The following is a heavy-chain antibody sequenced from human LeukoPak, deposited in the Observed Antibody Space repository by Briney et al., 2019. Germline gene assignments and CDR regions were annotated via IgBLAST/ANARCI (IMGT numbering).Heavy chain of an antibody. V-gene: IGHV3-30*18. Sequence: GRSLRLSCVASGFTFSSYVMHWVRQAPGKGLEWVALLSYDGINKYYADSVKGRFTISRDNSKNTLYLQMDSLRAEDTAVYYCAKSFFAGVINLFDYWGQGTLVTVSS. J-gene: IGHJ4*02. CDR2: LSYDGINK. D-gene: IGHD3-10*01. CDR3: AKSFFAGVINLFDY. CDR1: GFTFSSYV.